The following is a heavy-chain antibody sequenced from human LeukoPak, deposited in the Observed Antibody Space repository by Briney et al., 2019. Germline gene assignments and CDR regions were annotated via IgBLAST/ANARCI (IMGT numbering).Heavy chain of an antibody. CDR3: ARDMGRAVAGTGWFDP. D-gene: IGHD6-19*01. CDR1: GGSISSSSYY. J-gene: IGHJ5*02. Sequence: KPSETLSLTCTVSGGSISSSSYYWGWIRQPPGKGLEWIGSIYYSGSTYYNPSLKSRVTISADTSKNQFSLKLSSVTAADTAVYYCARDMGRAVAGTGWFDPWGQGTLVTVSS. CDR2: IYYSGST. V-gene: IGHV4-39*07.